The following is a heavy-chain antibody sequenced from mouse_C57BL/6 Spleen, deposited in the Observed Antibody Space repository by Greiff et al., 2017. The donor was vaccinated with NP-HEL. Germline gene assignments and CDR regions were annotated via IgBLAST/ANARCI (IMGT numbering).Heavy chain of an antibody. CDR2: IDPSDSYT. D-gene: IGHD1-1*01. J-gene: IGHJ3*01. CDR1: GYTFTSYW. CDR3: ARNCYSSSYGFAY. V-gene: IGHV1-50*01. Sequence: QVQLQQPGAELVKPGASVKLSCKASGYTFTSYWMQWVKQRPGQGLEWIGEIDPSDSYTNYNQKFKGKATLTVDTSSSTAYMQLSSLTSEDSAVYYCARNCYSSSYGFAYWGQGTLVTVSA.